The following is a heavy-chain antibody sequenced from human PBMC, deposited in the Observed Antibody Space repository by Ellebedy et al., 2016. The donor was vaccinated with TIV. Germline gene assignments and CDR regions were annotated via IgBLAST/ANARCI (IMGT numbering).Heavy chain of an antibody. CDR1: GFTFSSYA. J-gene: IGHJ4*02. D-gene: IGHD4-17*01. V-gene: IGHV3-23*01. Sequence: GESLKISCAASGFTFSSYAMSWVRQAPGKGLEWVSAISGSDGSTSYADSVKGRFTISRDNAKNSLYLQMNGLRAEDTAVYYCARDFGDYGYFDSWGQGTLVTVSS. CDR2: ISGSDGST. CDR3: ARDFGDYGYFDS.